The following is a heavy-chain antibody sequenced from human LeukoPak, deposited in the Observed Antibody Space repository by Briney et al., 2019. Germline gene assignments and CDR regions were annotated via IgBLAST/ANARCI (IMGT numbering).Heavy chain of an antibody. Sequence: TGGSLRLSCAASGFTFSSYAMSWVRQAPGKGLEWVSAISGSGGSTYYADSVKGRFTISRDNSKNTLYLQMNSLRAEDTAVYYCAKASAVFPPYYMDVWGKGTTVTVSS. D-gene: IGHD6-19*01. V-gene: IGHV3-23*01. CDR1: GFTFSSYA. CDR2: ISGSGGST. J-gene: IGHJ6*03. CDR3: AKASAVFPPYYMDV.